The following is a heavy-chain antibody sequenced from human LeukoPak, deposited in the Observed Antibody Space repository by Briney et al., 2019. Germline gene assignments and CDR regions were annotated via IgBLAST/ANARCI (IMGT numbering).Heavy chain of an antibody. J-gene: IGHJ3*02. CDR3: AKDYYYYDSSGHHGDAFDI. D-gene: IGHD3-22*01. V-gene: IGHV3-23*01. Sequence: GGSLRLSCAASGFAFSTYWMSWVRQAPGKGLEWVSAISGSDGSTNYADSVKGRFTISRDNSKNTLYLQMNSLRAEDTAVYYCAKDYYYYDSSGHHGDAFDIWGQGTMVTVSS. CDR2: ISGSDGST. CDR1: GFAFSTYW.